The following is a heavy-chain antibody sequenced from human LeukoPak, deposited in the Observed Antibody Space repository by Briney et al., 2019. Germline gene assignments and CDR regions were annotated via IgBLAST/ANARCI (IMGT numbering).Heavy chain of an antibody. CDR1: GGSFSGYY. V-gene: IGHV4-34*01. CDR3: AKDSNYYDSRPDAFDI. Sequence: SETLSLTCAVYGGSFSGYYWSWIRQPPGKGLEWIGEINHSGSTNYNPSLKSRVTISVDTSKNQFSLKLSSVTAADTAVYYCAKDSNYYDSRPDAFDIWGQGTMVTVSS. J-gene: IGHJ3*02. D-gene: IGHD3-22*01. CDR2: INHSGST.